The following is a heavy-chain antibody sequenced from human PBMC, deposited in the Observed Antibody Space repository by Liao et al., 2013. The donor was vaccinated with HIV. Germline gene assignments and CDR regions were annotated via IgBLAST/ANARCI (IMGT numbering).Heavy chain of an antibody. CDR3: ARNFPRWVVPAANGPDYYMDV. Sequence: QVRLQESGPGLVKPSQTLSLTCTVSGDLIRRDNYYWSWIRQPAGKGLEWIGRIYTSGSTNYNPSLKSRVTMSVDTSKNQFSLKLSSVTAADTAMYYCARNFPRWVVPAANGPDYYMDVWGKGTTVTVSS. J-gene: IGHJ6*03. CDR1: GDLIRRDNYY. CDR2: IYTSGST. D-gene: IGHD2-2*01. V-gene: IGHV4-61*02.